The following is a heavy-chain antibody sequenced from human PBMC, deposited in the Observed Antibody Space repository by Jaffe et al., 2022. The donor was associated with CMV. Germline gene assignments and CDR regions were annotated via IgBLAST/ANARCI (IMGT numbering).Heavy chain of an antibody. CDR2: LSRSLTSI. D-gene: IGHD4-17*01. CDR1: GFVFSDSS. CDR3: ARDVTTRGFFDV. Sequence: QVQLVESGGGLVKPGGSLRLSCESSGFVFSDSSMGWIRQAPGKRPELISYLSRSLTSISYADSVQGRFTISRDNAQNSLYLEMNSLTAEDTALYYCARDVTTRGFFDVWGQGTLVTVSS. V-gene: IGHV3-11*01. J-gene: IGHJ4*02.